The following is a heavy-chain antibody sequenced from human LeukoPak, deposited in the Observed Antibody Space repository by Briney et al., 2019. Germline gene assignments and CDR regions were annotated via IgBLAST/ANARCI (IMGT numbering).Heavy chain of an antibody. D-gene: IGHD2-2*01. Sequence: ASVKVSCKASGGTFSSYAISWVRQAPGQGLEWMGWINPNSGGTNYAQKFQGRVTMTRDTSISTAYMELSRLRSDDTAVYYCARGPSSQDFDYWGQGTLVTVSS. CDR1: GGTFSSYA. V-gene: IGHV1-2*02. CDR3: ARGPSSQDFDY. CDR2: INPNSGGT. J-gene: IGHJ4*02.